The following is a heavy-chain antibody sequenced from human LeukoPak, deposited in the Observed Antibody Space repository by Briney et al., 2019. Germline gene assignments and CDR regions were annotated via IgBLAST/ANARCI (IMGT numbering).Heavy chain of an antibody. J-gene: IGHJ6*03. CDR1: GGSISSGGYY. CDR2: IYYSGST. Sequence: SQTLSLTCTVSGGSISSGGYYWSWIRQHPGKGLEWIGYIYYSGSTYYNPSLKSRVTISVDTSKNQFSLKLSSVTAADTAVYYCARVAGITIFGVVPNMDVWGKGTTVTVSS. V-gene: IGHV4-31*03. CDR3: ARVAGITIFGVVPNMDV. D-gene: IGHD3-3*01.